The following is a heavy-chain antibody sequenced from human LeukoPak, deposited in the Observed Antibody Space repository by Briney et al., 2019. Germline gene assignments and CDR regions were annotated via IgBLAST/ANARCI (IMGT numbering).Heavy chain of an antibody. D-gene: IGHD5-18*01. CDR3: ARGEVDTAMVRSGAFDI. V-gene: IGHV3-33*08. J-gene: IGHJ3*02. CDR2: IWYDGSNK. Sequence: QPGGSLRLSCAASGFTFSSYGMHWVRQAPGKELEWVAVIWYDGSNKYYADSVKGRFTISRDNSKNTLYLQMNSLRAEDTAVYYCARGEVDTAMVRSGAFDIWGQGTMVTVSS. CDR1: GFTFSSYG.